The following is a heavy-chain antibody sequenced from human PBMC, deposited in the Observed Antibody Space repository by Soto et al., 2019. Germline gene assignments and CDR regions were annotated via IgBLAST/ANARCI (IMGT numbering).Heavy chain of an antibody. D-gene: IGHD3-16*01. J-gene: IGHJ4*01. CDR2: INEDGGEK. CDR3: ASGGHVDY. Sequence: GGSLRLSCAASGFTFSRFWMTWVRQAPGKGLEWVANINEDGGEKHYVDSVKGRFTISRDNNRNSVYLQMNSLRAEDTAVYYCASGGHVDYCGQGTLVTVSS. V-gene: IGHV3-7*05. CDR1: GFTFSRFW.